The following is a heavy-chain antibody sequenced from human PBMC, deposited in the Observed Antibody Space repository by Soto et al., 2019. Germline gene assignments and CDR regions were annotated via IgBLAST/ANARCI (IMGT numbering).Heavy chain of an antibody. D-gene: IGHD2-2*01. V-gene: IGHV4-59*01. CDR1: GGSISSYY. J-gene: IGHJ5*01. CDR2: IYYSGST. Sequence: SETLSLTCTVSGGSISSYYWSWIRQPPGKGLEWIGYIYYSGSTNYNPSLKSRVTISVDTSKNQFSLKLRSVTAADTAVYYCARLVGNSWLDSWGQGTLVTVSS. CDR3: ARLVGNSWLDS.